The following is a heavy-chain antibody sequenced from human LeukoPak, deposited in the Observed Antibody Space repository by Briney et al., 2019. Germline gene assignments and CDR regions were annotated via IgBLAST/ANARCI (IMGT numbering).Heavy chain of an antibody. CDR1: GGSVSSSTYY. V-gene: IGHV4-31*03. CDR2: VHYSGST. Sequence: SETLSLTCTLSGGSVSSSTYYCSWIRQHPGKGLEWIGYVHYSGSTYYNPSLKSRVTISVDTSKNQFALRLSSVTASDTAVYYCTKYYYDTSGYSNWFDPWGQGTLVTVSS. D-gene: IGHD3-22*01. J-gene: IGHJ5*02. CDR3: TKYYYDTSGYSNWFDP.